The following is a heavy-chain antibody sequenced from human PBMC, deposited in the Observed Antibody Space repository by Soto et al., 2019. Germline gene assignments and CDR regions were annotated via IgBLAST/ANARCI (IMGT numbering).Heavy chain of an antibody. V-gene: IGHV1-69*02. CDR2: IIPILGIA. CDR3: ARGRGAYCSGGSCYSEAEYYYYMDV. J-gene: IGHJ6*03. CDR1: GGTFSSYT. D-gene: IGHD2-15*01. Sequence: QVQLVQSGAEVKKPGSSVKVSCKASGGTFSSYTISWVRQAPGQGLEWMGRIIPILGIANYAQKFQGRVTITADKSTSTAYMELSSLRSEDTAVYYCARGRGAYCSGGSCYSEAEYYYYMDVWGKGTTVTVSS.